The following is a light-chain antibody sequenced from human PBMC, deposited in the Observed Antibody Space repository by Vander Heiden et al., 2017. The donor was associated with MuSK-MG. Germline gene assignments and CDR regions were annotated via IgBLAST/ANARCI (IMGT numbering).Light chain of an antibody. Sequence: QSALTQPASVSGSPGQSITISCTGTSSDVGSYNLVSWYQQHPGKAPKLMIYEVNKRPSGVSNRFSGSKSGNTASLTISGLQAEDETDYYCCSYAGSSSVIFGGGTKLNGL. CDR2: EVN. V-gene: IGLV2-23*02. CDR3: CSYAGSSSVI. CDR1: SSDVGSYNL. J-gene: IGLJ2*01.